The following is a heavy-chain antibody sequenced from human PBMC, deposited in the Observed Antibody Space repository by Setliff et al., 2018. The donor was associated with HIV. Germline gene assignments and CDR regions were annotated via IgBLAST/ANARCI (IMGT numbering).Heavy chain of an antibody. CDR3: ASCHVAIGYDFNY. CDR2: IYNSGSR. V-gene: IGHV4-39*01. Sequence: SETLSLTCTVSGDSVNDRSYFWGWIRQPPGEGLEWVGSIYNSGSRYYNPSLNSRVTISVDTSKNQLSLNLKSMTAADTAVYYCASCHVAIGYDFNYWGQGVLVTVSS. D-gene: IGHD5-18*01. J-gene: IGHJ4*02. CDR1: GDSVNDRSYF.